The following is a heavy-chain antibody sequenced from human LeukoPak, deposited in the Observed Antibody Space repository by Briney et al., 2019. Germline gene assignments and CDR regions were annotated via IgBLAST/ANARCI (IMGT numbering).Heavy chain of an antibody. CDR2: IKQDGSEK. Sequence: PGGSLRLSCAASGFTFSSYWMSWVRQAPGKGLEWVANIKQDGSEKYYVDSVKGRSTISRDNAKNSLYLQMNSLRAEDTAVYYCARDDRPSSGWYRRGYYGMDVWGQGTTVTVSS. J-gene: IGHJ6*02. CDR3: ARDDRPSSGWYRRGYYGMDV. CDR1: GFTFSSYW. V-gene: IGHV3-7*04. D-gene: IGHD6-19*01.